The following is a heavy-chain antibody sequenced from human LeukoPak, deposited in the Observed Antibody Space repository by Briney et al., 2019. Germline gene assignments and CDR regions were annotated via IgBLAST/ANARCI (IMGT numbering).Heavy chain of an antibody. Sequence: GRSLRLSCAASGFTFDDYAMHWVRPAPGKGLEWVSGISWNSGSIGYADSVKGRFTISRDNAKNSLYLQMNSLRAEDMALYYCAKDTLVGATTGAFDIWGQGTMVTVSS. CDR1: GFTFDDYA. D-gene: IGHD1-26*01. CDR3: AKDTLVGATTGAFDI. CDR2: ISWNSGSI. J-gene: IGHJ3*02. V-gene: IGHV3-9*03.